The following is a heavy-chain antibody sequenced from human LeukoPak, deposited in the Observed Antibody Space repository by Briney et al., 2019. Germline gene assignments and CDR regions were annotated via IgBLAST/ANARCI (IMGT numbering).Heavy chain of an antibody. CDR3: ARDITFRGYASGY. CDR1: GYTFTGYY. J-gene: IGHJ4*02. D-gene: IGHD5-12*01. Sequence: ASVKVSCKASGYTFTGYYMHWVRQAPGQGLEWMVRINPNSGGTNYAQKFQGRVTMTRDTSISTAYMELSRLRSDDTAVYYCARDITFRGYASGYWGQGTLVTVSS. V-gene: IGHV1-2*06. CDR2: INPNSGGT.